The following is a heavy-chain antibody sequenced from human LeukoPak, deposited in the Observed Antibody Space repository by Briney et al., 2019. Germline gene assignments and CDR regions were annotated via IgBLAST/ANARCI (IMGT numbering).Heavy chain of an antibody. V-gene: IGHV4-30-4*08. Sequence: SRTLSLTCTVSGGSISSGDYYWSWIRQPPGKGLEWIGYIYYSGSTYYNPSLKSRVTISVDTSKNQFSLKLSSVTAADTAVYYCASKYYYDSSGYYYLEYFQHWGQGTLVTVSS. CDR2: IYYSGST. CDR1: GGSISSGDYY. J-gene: IGHJ1*01. CDR3: ASKYYYDSSGYYYLEYFQH. D-gene: IGHD3-22*01.